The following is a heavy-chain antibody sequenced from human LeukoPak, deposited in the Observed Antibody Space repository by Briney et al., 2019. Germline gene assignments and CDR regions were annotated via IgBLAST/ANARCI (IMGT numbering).Heavy chain of an antibody. CDR1: GFTFSSYS. CDR3: AKDPYSGSYSRLFDY. V-gene: IGHV3-23*01. J-gene: IGHJ4*02. CDR2: ISGSGGST. Sequence: PGGSLTLSCAASGFTFSSYSMNWVRQAPGKGLEWVSAISGSGGSTYYADSVKGRFTISRDNSKNTLYLQMNSLRAEDTAVYYCAKDPYSGSYSRLFDYWGQGTLVTVSS. D-gene: IGHD1-26*01.